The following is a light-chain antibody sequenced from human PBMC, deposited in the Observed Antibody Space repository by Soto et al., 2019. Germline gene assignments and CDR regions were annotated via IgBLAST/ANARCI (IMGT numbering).Light chain of an antibody. CDR1: QSFSSN. Sequence: EIVMTQSPATLSVSPGERATLSCRASQSFSSNVAWYQQKPGQAPRLLIYGASSRATGIPDRFSGSGSGTDFTLTISRLEPEDFAVYYCQQYGSSPWTFGQGTKVDIK. CDR3: QQYGSSPWT. J-gene: IGKJ1*01. V-gene: IGKV3-20*01. CDR2: GAS.